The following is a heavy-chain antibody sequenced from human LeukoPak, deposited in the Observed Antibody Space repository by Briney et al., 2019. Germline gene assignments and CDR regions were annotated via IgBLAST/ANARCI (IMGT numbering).Heavy chain of an antibody. CDR2: IYSGGKT. CDR1: GFTVSSNY. J-gene: IGHJ4*02. V-gene: IGHV3-53*01. CDR3: ATRGPLYCTSTSCPNGVSDY. D-gene: IGHD2-2*01. Sequence: PGGSLRLSCTASGFTVSSNYMSWVRQAPGKGLEWVSVIYSGGKTYYADSVKGRFTISRDNSRNTLYLQMNSLRAEDTAVYYCATRGPLYCTSTSCPNGVSDYWGQGTLVTVSS.